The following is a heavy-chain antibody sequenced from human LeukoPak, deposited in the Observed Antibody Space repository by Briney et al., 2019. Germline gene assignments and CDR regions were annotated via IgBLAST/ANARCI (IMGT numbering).Heavy chain of an antibody. CDR1: GFSFSSYS. Sequence: GGSLRLSCAASGFSFSSYSMHWVRQAPGKGLEWVAEILYDGSHEFYADVVKDRFTISRDNSKNTLYLQINSLRAEDTAVYYCAKEGRWLDSWGQGTLVTVS. CDR2: ILYDGSHE. J-gene: IGHJ4*02. V-gene: IGHV3-30*04. D-gene: IGHD4-23*01. CDR3: AKEGRWLDS.